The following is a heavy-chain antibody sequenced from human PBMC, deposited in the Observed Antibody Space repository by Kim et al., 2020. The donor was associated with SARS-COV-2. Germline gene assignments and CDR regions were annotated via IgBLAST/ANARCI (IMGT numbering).Heavy chain of an antibody. D-gene: IGHD2-15*01. CDR1: GFAFSRYG. CDR2: IDSDGTIT. J-gene: IGHJ3*01. V-gene: IGHV3-74*01. CDR3: IRDNIQPADL. Sequence: GGSLRLSCAASGFAFSRYGMHWVRQVPGEGLVWVSQIDSDGTITTYADAVEGRFTISRDNAKNTLYLQMSSLRVEDTAMYYCIRDNIQPADLWGQGTMVTVSS.